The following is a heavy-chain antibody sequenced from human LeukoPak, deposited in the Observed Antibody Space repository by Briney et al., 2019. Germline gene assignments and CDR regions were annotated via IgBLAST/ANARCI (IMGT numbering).Heavy chain of an antibody. CDR1: GASITTYC. Sequence: SETLSLTCSVSGASITTYCWSWIRQSARKGLEWIGRIHNSGSPHYNPSLTGRVTMSLDTSKNQFSLKLTSVAAADTAVYYCARDLGNVGWLIDYWGQGTRVTVSS. D-gene: IGHD6-19*01. CDR3: ARDLGNVGWLIDY. J-gene: IGHJ4*02. CDR2: IHNSGSP. V-gene: IGHV4-4*07.